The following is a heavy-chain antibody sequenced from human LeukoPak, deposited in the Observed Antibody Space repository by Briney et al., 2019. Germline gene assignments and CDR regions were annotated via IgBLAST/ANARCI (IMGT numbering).Heavy chain of an antibody. V-gene: IGHV1-18*01. J-gene: IGHJ4*02. D-gene: IGHD1-26*01. CDR3: ASVGAERPYYFDY. CDR2: ISAYNGNT. Sequence: GESLKISCKGSGYSFTSYGISWVRQAPGQGLEWMGWISAYNGNTNYAQKLQGRVTMTTDTSTSTAYMELRSLRSDDTAVYYCASVGAERPYYFDYWGQGTLVTVSS. CDR1: GYSFTSYG.